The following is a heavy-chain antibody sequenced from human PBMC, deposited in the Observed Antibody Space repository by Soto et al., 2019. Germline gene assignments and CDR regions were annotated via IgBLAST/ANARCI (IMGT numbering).Heavy chain of an antibody. D-gene: IGHD6-6*01. J-gene: IGHJ5*02. CDR1: GFTFSSYS. Sequence: GGSLRLSCAASGFTFSSYSMNWVRQAPGKGLEWVSSISSSSSYIYYADSVKGRFTISRDNAKNSLYLQMNSPRAEDTAVYYCARGGSDMAARPVTGWFDPWGQGTLVTVSS. CDR2: ISSSSSYI. CDR3: ARGGSDMAARPVTGWFDP. V-gene: IGHV3-21*01.